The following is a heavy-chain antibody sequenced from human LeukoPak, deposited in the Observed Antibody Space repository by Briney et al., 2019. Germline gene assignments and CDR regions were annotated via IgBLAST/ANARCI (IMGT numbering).Heavy chain of an antibody. D-gene: IGHD2-8*02. CDR2: INPNSGVT. CDR3: ARAAVVTGSTETFDP. V-gene: IGHV1-2*02. J-gene: IGHJ5*02. Sequence: ASVKVSCKASGYTFTGYYMHWVRQAPGQGLEWMGWINPNSGVTYYTQKFQGRVTMSRDTSTSAAYMELSRLRSDDTAVYYCARAAVVTGSTETFDPWGQGTLVTVSS. CDR1: GYTFTGYY.